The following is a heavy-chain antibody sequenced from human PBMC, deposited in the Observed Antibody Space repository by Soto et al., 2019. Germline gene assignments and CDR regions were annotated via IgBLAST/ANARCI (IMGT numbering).Heavy chain of an antibody. V-gene: IGHV1-18*01. CDR3: ARDPHYDFWSGYYSGNWFDP. CDR1: GYTFTSYG. CDR2: ISAYNGNT. Sequence: GASVKVSCKASGYTFTSYGISWVRQAPGQGLEWMGWISAYNGNTNYAQKLQGRVTMTTDTSTSTAYMELRSLRSDDTAVYYCARDPHYDFWSGYYSGNWFDPWAQGTLVTVSS. J-gene: IGHJ5*02. D-gene: IGHD3-3*01.